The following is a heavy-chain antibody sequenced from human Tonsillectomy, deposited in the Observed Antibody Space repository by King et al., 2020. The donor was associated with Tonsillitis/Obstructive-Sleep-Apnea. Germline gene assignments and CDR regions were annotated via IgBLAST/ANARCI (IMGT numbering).Heavy chain of an antibody. V-gene: IGHV3-30*18. CDR2: ISYDGSND. CDR3: AKDPRYSSSWSGY. J-gene: IGHJ4*02. D-gene: IGHD6-13*01. CDR1: GFTFSNYG. Sequence: VQLVQSGGGVVQPGRALRLSCAASGFTFSNYGMHWVRQAPGKGLEWVAVISYDGSNDYYAHSLKGRFTISRDNSKNTLYLQMNSLRTEDTAVYYCAKDPRYSSSWSGYWGQGTLVTVSS.